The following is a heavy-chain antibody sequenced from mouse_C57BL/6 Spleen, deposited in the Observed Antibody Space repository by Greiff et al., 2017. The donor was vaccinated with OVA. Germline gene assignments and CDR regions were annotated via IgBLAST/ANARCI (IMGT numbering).Heavy chain of an antibody. CDR3: ASSLYDYDGFAY. J-gene: IGHJ3*01. CDR1: GFTFTDYY. Sequence: EVQVVESGGGLVQPGGSLSLSCAASGFTFTDYYMSWVRQPPGKALEWLGFIRNKANGYTTEYSASVKGRFTISRDNSQSILYLQMNALRAEDSATYYCASSLYDYDGFAYWGQGTLVTVSA. D-gene: IGHD2-4*01. V-gene: IGHV7-3*01. CDR2: IRNKANGYTT.